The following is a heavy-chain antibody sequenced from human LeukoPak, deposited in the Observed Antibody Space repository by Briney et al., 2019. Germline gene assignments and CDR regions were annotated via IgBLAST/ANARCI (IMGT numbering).Heavy chain of an antibody. J-gene: IGHJ4*02. Sequence: IPSETLSLTCTVSGGSMSSYYWSWIRQPPGKGLEWIGYIYYSGSTNYNPSLKSRVTISVDKSKNQFSLRLTSVTAADTAVYYCARDPRDGYAFDYWGQGTLVTVSS. V-gene: IGHV4-59*12. CDR1: GGSMSSYY. CDR2: IYYSGST. D-gene: IGHD5-24*01. CDR3: ARDPRDGYAFDY.